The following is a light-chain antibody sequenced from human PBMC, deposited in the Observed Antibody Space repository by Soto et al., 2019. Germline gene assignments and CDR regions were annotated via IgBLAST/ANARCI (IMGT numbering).Light chain of an antibody. CDR3: QQDGSSGT. J-gene: IGKJ1*01. Sequence: VFILSPSALSLSPGERATLSCMSKKSISNNYLAWYQKQPGPPPRLPLCGAYNRATSIHGRFSGSGSGTDFPLTISRLEPEDAAVYYCQQDGSSGTFGQGTKVDI. V-gene: IGKV3-20*01. CDR1: KSISNNY. CDR2: GAY.